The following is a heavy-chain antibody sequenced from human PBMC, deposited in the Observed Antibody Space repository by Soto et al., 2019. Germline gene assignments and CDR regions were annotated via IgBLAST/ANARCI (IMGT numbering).Heavy chain of an antibody. D-gene: IGHD2-15*01. CDR2: ISSSISTI. CDR1: GFTFSSYS. J-gene: IGHJ4*02. CDR3: AREPDIVVVVAPFDY. V-gene: IGHV3-48*01. Sequence: PGGSLRLSCAASGFTFSSYSMNWVRQAPGKGLEWVSYISSSISTIYYADSVKGRFTISRDNAKNSLYLQMNSLRAEDTAVYYCAREPDIVVVVAPFDYWGQGTLVTVSS.